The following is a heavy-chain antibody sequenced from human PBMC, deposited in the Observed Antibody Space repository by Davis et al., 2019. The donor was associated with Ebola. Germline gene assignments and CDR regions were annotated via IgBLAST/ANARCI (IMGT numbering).Heavy chain of an antibody. CDR3: AKDLRVTMTVPGWFDP. CDR1: GFTFNSYA. Sequence: GESLKISCEASGFTFNSYAMSWVRQAPGKGLEWVSVISGGGDSTYYADSVKGRFTIPRDNSKNTLFLQMNSLRAEDTAVYYCAKDLRVTMTVPGWFDPWGQGTPVTVSS. V-gene: IGHV3-23*01. J-gene: IGHJ5*02. CDR2: ISGGGDST. D-gene: IGHD2-21*02.